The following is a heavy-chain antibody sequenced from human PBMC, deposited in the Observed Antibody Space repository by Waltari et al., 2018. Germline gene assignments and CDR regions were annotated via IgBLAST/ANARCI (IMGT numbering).Heavy chain of an antibody. CDR3: ASALGHLYYFDY. Sequence: QVQLVQSGAEVKKPGSSVKVSCKASGGTFSSYAIRWVRQAPGQVLEWLGGIIPIFGTANYAQKFQGRVTITTDESTSTAYMELSILRSEDTAVYYCASALGHLYYFDYWGQGTLVTVSS. CDR2: IIPIFGTA. D-gene: IGHD3-16*01. CDR1: GGTFSSYA. V-gene: IGHV1-69*05. J-gene: IGHJ4*02.